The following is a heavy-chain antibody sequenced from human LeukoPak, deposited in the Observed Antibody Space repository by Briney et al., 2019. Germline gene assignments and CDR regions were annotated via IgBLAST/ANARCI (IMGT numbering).Heavy chain of an antibody. J-gene: IGHJ4*02. CDR3: ASDGGYYPFDY. D-gene: IGHD3-22*01. CDR2: ISSSNSYI. CDR1: GFTFSSYS. Sequence: GGSLRLSCAASGFTFSSYSMNRVRQAPGKGLEWVSSISSSNSYIYYADSVKGRFTISTDNAKNSRYLQMNSLRAEDTAVYYCASDGGYYPFDYWGQGTLVTVSS. V-gene: IGHV3-21*01.